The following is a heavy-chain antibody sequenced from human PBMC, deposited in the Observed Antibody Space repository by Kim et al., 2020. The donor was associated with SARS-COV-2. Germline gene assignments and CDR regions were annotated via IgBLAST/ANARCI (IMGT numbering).Heavy chain of an antibody. D-gene: IGHD5-18*01. CDR2: IHAGNGNT. V-gene: IGHV1-3*01. Sequence: ASVKVSCKASGYTFTSYTMHWVRQAPGQRLEWMGWIHAGNGNTRYSQKFQGRVTISRDISASTAYMELSSLSSDDTAVYYCARDRYTYGSSPLDFWGQGALVTVSS. CDR1: GYTFTSYT. J-gene: IGHJ4*02. CDR3: ARDRYTYGSSPLDF.